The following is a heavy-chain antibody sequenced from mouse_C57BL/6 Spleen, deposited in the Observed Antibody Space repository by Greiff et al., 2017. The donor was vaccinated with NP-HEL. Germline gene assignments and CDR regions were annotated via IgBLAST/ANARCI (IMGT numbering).Heavy chain of an antibody. D-gene: IGHD1-1*01. J-gene: IGHJ1*03. CDR2: ISDGGSYT. V-gene: IGHV5-4*01. CDR1: GFTFSSYA. CDR3: ARDSQYYGSSDWYFDV. Sequence: EVKLQESGGGLVKPGGSLKLSCAASGFTFSSYAMSWVRQTPEKRLEWVATISDGGSYTYYPDNVKGRFTISRDNAKNNLYLQMSHLKSEDTAMYYCARDSQYYGSSDWYFDVWGTGTTVTVSS.